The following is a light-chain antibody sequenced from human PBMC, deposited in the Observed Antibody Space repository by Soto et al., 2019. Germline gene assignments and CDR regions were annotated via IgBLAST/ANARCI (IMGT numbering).Light chain of an antibody. CDR1: QSISTS. J-gene: IGKJ4*01. V-gene: IGKV1-5*01. CDR3: QQYYSYPVT. CDR2: AAS. Sequence: DVKLTQSPSTLSASVGDSVTITCRASQSISTSLAWYQQRPGKAPKLLIYAASTLQSGVPSRFSGSGSGTDFTLTISCLQSEDFATYYCQQYYSYPVTFGGGTKVAI.